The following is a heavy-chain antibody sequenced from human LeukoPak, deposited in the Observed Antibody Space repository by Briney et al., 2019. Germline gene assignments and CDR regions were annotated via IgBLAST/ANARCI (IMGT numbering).Heavy chain of an antibody. CDR2: INAGNGNT. CDR3: ARPPLGYWDCMDV. V-gene: IGHV1-3*01. CDR1: GYTFTSYA. Sequence: ASVKVSCKASGYTFTSYAMHWVRQAPGQRLEWMGWINAGNGNTKYSQKFQGRVTITRDTSASTAYMELSSLRSEDTAVYYYARPPLGYWDCMDVWGQGTLVTVSS. J-gene: IGHJ4*02. D-gene: IGHD2-8*02.